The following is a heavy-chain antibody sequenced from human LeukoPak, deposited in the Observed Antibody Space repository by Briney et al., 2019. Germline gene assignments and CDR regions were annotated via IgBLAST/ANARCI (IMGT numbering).Heavy chain of an antibody. Sequence: HSGGYLRLSCAASGFTFSSYAMNWVRQAPGKGLEWVSHISGSGISTYYADSVKGRFTISRDNAKNSLYLQMNSLRAEDTAVYYCAELGITMIGGVWGKGTTVTISS. D-gene: IGHD3-10*02. CDR2: ISGSGIST. CDR3: AELGITMIGGV. V-gene: IGHV3-23*01. J-gene: IGHJ6*04. CDR1: GFTFSSYA.